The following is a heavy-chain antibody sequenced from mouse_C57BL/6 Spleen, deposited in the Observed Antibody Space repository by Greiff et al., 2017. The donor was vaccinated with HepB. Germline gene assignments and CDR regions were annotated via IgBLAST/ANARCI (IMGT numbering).Heavy chain of an antibody. CDR3: ARAGTTARFEC. CDR1: GYAFSSSW. D-gene: IGHD1-2*01. CDR2: IYPGDGDT. Sequence: QVQLQQPGPELVKPGASVKISCKASGYAFSSSWMNWVKQRPGKGLEWIGRIYPGDGDTNYNGKFKGKATLTADKSSSTAYMQLSSLTSEDSAVYFCARAGTTARFECWGEGTTLTISS. V-gene: IGHV1-82*01. J-gene: IGHJ2*01.